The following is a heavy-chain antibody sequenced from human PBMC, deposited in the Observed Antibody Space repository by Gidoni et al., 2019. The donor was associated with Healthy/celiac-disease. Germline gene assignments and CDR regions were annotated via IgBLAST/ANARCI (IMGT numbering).Heavy chain of an antibody. D-gene: IGHD6-13*01. CDR3: AREGYSSSGGGMDV. V-gene: IGHV3-7*01. Sequence: EVQLVESGGGLVQPGGHLRLSCEASGVTFSSYWMSWVRQAPGKWLEWLANIKQDGSEKYYVDSVKGRFTISRDNAKNSLYLQMNSLRAEDTAVYYCAREGYSSSGGGMDVWGQVTTVTVSS. CDR1: GVTFSSYW. CDR2: IKQDGSEK. J-gene: IGHJ6*02.